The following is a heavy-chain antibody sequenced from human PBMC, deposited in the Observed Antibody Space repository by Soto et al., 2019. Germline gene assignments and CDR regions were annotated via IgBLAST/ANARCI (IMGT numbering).Heavy chain of an antibody. CDR1: GGSISSGGYY. CDR2: IYYSGST. J-gene: IGHJ4*02. D-gene: IGHD4-17*01. Sequence: NPSETLSLTCTVSGGSISSGGYYWSWIRQHPGKGLEWIGYIYYSGSTYYNPSLKSRVTISVDTSKNQFSLKLSSVTAADAAVYYCATFRGMTTATTERYFDYWGQGTLVTVSS. CDR3: ATFRGMTTATTERYFDY. V-gene: IGHV4-31*03.